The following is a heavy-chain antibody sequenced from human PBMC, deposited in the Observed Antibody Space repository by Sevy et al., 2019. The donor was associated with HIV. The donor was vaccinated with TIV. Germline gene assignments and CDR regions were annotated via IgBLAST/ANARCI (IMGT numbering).Heavy chain of an antibody. J-gene: IGHJ4*02. CDR1: GGSVSSGSYY. CDR2: IYYSGST. CDR3: ARVGFVYYYFDY. Sequence: SETLSLTCTVSGGSVSSGSYYWSWIRQPPGKGLEWIGHIYYSGSTNYNPSLKSRVTISVDTSKNQFSLKLSSVTAADTAEYYCARVGFVYYYFDYWRQGTLVTVSS. V-gene: IGHV4-61*01. D-gene: IGHD3-10*01.